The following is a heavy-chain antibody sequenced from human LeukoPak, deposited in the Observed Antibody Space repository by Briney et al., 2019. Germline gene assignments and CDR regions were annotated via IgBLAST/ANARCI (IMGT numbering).Heavy chain of an antibody. V-gene: IGHV3-23*01. CDR3: AKGRYYYDSSDPFDI. D-gene: IGHD3-22*01. Sequence: GGSLTLSCAASGFTFSSYAMSWLRQAPGKGLEWVSAISGSGGSTYYADSVKGRFTSSRDNSKNTLYMQMNSLRAEDTAVYYCAKGRYYYDSSDPFDIRGQATMVTVSS. CDR1: GFTFSSYA. CDR2: ISGSGGST. J-gene: IGHJ3*02.